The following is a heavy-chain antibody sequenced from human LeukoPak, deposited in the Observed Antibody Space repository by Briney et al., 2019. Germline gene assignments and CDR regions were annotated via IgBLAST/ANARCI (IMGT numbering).Heavy chain of an antibody. V-gene: IGHV3-30-3*01. CDR3: ARDYYDSSGYYA. J-gene: IGHJ4*02. CDR2: ISYVGSNK. Sequence: PGRSLRLSCAASGFTFSSYAMHWVRQAPGKGLEWVAVISYVGSNKYYADSVKGRFTISRDNSKNTLYLQMNSLRAEDTAVYYCARDYYDSSGYYAWGQGTLVTVSS. CDR1: GFTFSSYA. D-gene: IGHD3-22*01.